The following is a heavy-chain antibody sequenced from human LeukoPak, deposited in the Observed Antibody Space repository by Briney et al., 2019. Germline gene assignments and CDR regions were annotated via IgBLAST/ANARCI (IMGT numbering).Heavy chain of an antibody. D-gene: IGHD6-13*01. J-gene: IGHJ6*02. CDR2: TYYRSKWYN. V-gene: IGHV6-1*01. CDR1: GDSVSSNSAA. Sequence: SQTLSLTCAISGDSVSSNSAAWNWIRQSPSRGLEWLGRTYYRSKWYNDYAVSVKSRITINPDTSKNQFSLQLNSVTPEDTAVYYCAREAAAGTHYYYYYGMDVWGQGTTVTVSS. CDR3: AREAAAGTHYYYYYGMDV.